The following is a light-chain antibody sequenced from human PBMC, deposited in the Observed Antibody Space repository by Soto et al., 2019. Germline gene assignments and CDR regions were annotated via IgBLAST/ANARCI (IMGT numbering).Light chain of an antibody. CDR1: RSDVGGYNF. CDR2: DVN. V-gene: IGLV2-14*03. Sequence: QSALTQPASVSGSPGQSITISCTGTRSDVGGYNFVSWYQQHPGKVPKLMIFDVNRRPSGVSDRFSGSKSGNTASLTISGLQAEDEGDYYCCSYTGSSTHVFGSGTKLTVL. CDR3: CSYTGSSTHV. J-gene: IGLJ1*01.